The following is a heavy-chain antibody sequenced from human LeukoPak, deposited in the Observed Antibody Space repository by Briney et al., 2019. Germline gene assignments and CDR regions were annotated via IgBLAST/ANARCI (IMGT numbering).Heavy chain of an antibody. D-gene: IGHD4-17*01. CDR1: GFTFSTYA. J-gene: IGHJ4*02. CDR2: IWSDSTNK. V-gene: IGHV3-33*01. Sequence: GGSLRLSCAASGFTFSTYAMHWVRQAPGKGLEWVAVIWSDSTNKYYADSVRGRFTISRDNSKNTLYLQMSSLRAEDTAMNYCARDRLTTVTTFHFDYWGQGTLVTVSS. CDR3: ARDRLTTVTTFHFDY.